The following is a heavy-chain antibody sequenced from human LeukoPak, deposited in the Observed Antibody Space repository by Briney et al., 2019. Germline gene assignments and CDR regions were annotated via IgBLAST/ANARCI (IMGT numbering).Heavy chain of an antibody. Sequence: ASVKVSCKASGYTFTGYYMHWVRQAPGQGLEWMGWINPNSGGTYYAQKVQGRVTMTADTSTGTAYMELRSLRSDDTAVYYCARGAEYHLLYYFDYWGQGTLVTVSS. D-gene: IGHD2-2*01. CDR3: ARGAEYHLLYYFDY. CDR2: INPNSGGT. J-gene: IGHJ4*02. V-gene: IGHV1-2*02. CDR1: GYTFTGYY.